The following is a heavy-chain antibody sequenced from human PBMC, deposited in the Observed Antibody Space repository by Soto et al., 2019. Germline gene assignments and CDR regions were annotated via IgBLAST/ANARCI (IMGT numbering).Heavy chain of an antibody. J-gene: IGHJ5*02. D-gene: IGHD5-12*01. V-gene: IGHV1-18*01. CDR2: ISAYNGNT. CDR3: ARDQGGGWLQFS. Sequence: GASVKVSFKASGYTFTRYGISWLRQAPGQGLEWMGWISAYNGNTNYAQKLQGRVTMTTGTSTSTAYMELRSLRPDDTAVYYCARDQGGGWLQFSWGQGTLVTVSS. CDR1: GYTFTRYG.